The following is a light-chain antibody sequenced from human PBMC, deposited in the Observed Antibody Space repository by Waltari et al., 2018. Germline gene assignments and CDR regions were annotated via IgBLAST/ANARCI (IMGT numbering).Light chain of an antibody. J-gene: IGLJ2*01. Sequence: QSALTQPASVSGSPGQSITISCTGTSNDVGASNFVSWYQQHPGRAPRLMIYDVTERPSGISYLFSGSKSANTASLTISGLLPEDEAIYYCSSFTDTHTLLFGGGTTVTVL. CDR2: DVT. V-gene: IGLV2-14*03. CDR1: SNDVGASNF. CDR3: SSFTDTHTLL.